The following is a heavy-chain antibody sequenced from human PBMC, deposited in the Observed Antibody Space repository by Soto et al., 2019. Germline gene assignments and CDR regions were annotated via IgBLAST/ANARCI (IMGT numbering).Heavy chain of an antibody. D-gene: IGHD6-13*01. Sequence: SETLSLTCTVSGGSISSYYWSGIRQPPGKGLEWIGYIYYSGSTNYNPSLKSRVTISVDTSKNQFSLTLSSVTAADTAVYYCAREDVAAAGPVRLGFDPWGQGTLVTVSS. CDR3: AREDVAAAGPVRLGFDP. V-gene: IGHV4-59*01. J-gene: IGHJ5*02. CDR2: IYYSGST. CDR1: GGSISSYY.